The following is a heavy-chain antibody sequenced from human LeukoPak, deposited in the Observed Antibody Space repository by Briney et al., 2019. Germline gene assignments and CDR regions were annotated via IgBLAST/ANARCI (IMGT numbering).Heavy chain of an antibody. CDR1: GFTFSSYS. V-gene: IGHV3-48*02. J-gene: IGHJ6*02. CDR3: ARDFRAGMDV. CDR2: ISSSSDTI. Sequence: GGSLRLSCAASGFTFSSYSMNWVRQAPGKGLEWVAYISSSSDTIYADSVRGRFTMSRDNAKNSLYLHMNSLRDGDTAVYYCARDFRAGMDVWGQGTTVTVSS. D-gene: IGHD3-10*01.